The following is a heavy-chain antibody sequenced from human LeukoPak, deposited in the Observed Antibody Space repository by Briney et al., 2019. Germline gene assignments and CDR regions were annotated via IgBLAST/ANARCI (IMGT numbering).Heavy chain of an antibody. CDR1: GGTFSSYA. Sequence: SVKVSCKASGGTFSSYAISWVRQAPGQGLEWMGGIIPIFGTANYAQKFQGRVTITTDETTSTAYMELSSLRSEDTAVYYCARRIVGATGYYFDYWGQGTLVTVSS. V-gene: IGHV1-69*05. CDR2: IIPIFGTA. D-gene: IGHD1-26*01. J-gene: IGHJ4*02. CDR3: ARRIVGATGYYFDY.